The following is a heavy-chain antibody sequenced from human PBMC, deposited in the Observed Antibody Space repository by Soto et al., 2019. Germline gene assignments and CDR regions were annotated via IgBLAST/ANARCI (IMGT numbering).Heavy chain of an antibody. CDR3: ARGLSAGGGIAAAGTHFFDY. J-gene: IGHJ4*02. Sequence: SETLSLTCAVYGGSFSGYYWSWIRQPPGKGLEWIGEINHSGSTNYNPSLKSRVTISVDTSKNQFSLKLSSVTAADTAVYYCARGLSAGGGIAAAGTHFFDYWGQGTLVTVSS. CDR2: INHSGST. CDR1: GGSFSGYY. V-gene: IGHV4-34*01. D-gene: IGHD6-13*01.